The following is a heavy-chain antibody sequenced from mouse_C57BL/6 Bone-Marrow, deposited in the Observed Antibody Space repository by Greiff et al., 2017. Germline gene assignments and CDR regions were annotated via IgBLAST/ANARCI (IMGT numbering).Heavy chain of an antibody. Sequence: DVKLQESGAELVRPGASVKLSCTASGFNIKDDYMHWVKQRPEQGLEWIGWIDPENGDTEYASKFQGKATITADTSSNTAYLQLSSLTSEDTAVYYCTDYYGSSYGAWFAYWGQGTLVTVSA. D-gene: IGHD1-1*01. CDR3: TDYYGSSYGAWFAY. J-gene: IGHJ3*01. V-gene: IGHV14-4*01. CDR1: GFNIKDDY. CDR2: IDPENGDT.